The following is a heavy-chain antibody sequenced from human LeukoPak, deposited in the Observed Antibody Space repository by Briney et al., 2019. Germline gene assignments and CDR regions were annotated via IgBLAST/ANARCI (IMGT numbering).Heavy chain of an antibody. D-gene: IGHD3-22*01. V-gene: IGHV4-34*01. CDR2: INHSGST. Sequence: PSETLSLTCAVYGGSFSGYYWSWIRQPPGKGLEWIGEINHSGSTNYNPSLKSRVTISVDTSKNQFSLKLSSVTAADTAVYYCARGRFSSYYYDSSGYTYYYYYGMDVWGQGTTVTVSS. CDR1: GGSFSGYY. J-gene: IGHJ6*02. CDR3: ARGRFSSYYYDSSGYTYYYYYGMDV.